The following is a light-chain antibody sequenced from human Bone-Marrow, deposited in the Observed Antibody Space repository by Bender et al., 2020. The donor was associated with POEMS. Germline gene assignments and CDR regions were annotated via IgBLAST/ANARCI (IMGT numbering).Light chain of an antibody. Sequence: AAMNQPASVSGSPGQSIIISCTGTSSDVGDYNYVSWHQHYPGKAPKIMIHGVSKRPSGVPDRFSGSKSGNTASLTISVLLAEDEADYDGCSYAAHSTFVLVFGGRTKLTVL. CDR1: SSDVGDYNY. CDR3: CSYAAHSTFVLV. V-gene: IGLV2-11*01. CDR2: GVS. J-gene: IGLJ3*02.